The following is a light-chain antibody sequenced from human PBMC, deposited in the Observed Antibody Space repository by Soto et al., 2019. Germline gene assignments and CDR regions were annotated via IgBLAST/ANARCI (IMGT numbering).Light chain of an antibody. CDR2: GTS. J-gene: IGKJ4*01. CDR3: QQSASSPLLT. V-gene: IGKV3-20*01. CDR1: QTIGRNY. Sequence: EIALTQSPGTLSLSPGETATLSCRASQTIGRNYLAWYQQKPGQAPRLLIFGTSTRATGIPDRFSGSGSGTDFTLSISRLEPEDFAVYYCQQSASSPLLTFGGGTKVEIK.